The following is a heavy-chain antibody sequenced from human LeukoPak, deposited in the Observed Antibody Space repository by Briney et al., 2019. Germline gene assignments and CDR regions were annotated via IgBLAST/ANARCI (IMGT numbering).Heavy chain of an antibody. V-gene: IGHV4-4*09. D-gene: IGHD4-17*01. Sequence: PSETLSLTCTVSGGSISSYYWSWIRQPPGKGLEWIGYIYTSGSTNYNPSLKSRVTISVDTSKNQFSLKLSSVTAADTAVYYCARLKIHDYGDYLDYWGQGTLVTVSS. CDR1: GGSISSYY. CDR3: ARLKIHDYGDYLDY. CDR2: IYTSGST. J-gene: IGHJ4*02.